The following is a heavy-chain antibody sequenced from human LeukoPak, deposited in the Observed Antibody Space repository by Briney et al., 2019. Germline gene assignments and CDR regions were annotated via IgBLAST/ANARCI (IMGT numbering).Heavy chain of an antibody. J-gene: IGHJ4*02. CDR2: IYTTGTT. V-gene: IGHV4-4*07. CDR3: GRQAYTASYYFIDY. Sequence: SETLSLTCSVSGGPINSYYWGWVRQPAGKGLEGIGRIYTTGTTKYSPSLKSRLTMSLDTSKSQFSLKLRSVTAADTAVYYCGRQAYTASYYFIDYWSQGNLVTVSS. CDR1: GGPINSYY. D-gene: IGHD3-10*01.